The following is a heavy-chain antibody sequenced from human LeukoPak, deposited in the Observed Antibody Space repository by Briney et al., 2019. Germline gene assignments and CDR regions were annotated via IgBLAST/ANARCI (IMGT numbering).Heavy chain of an antibody. CDR2: MNPNSGAT. V-gene: IGHV1-2*02. CDR3: ARDPTNWIDY. CDR1: GYTFTSYY. Sequence: ATVKVSCKASGYTFTSYYMHWVRQAPGQGLEWMGWMNPNSGATNYAQKFQGRVTMTRDTSSSTAYMELRRLTSDDTAVYYCARDPTNWIDYWGQGTLVTVSS. D-gene: IGHD3-3*01. J-gene: IGHJ4*02.